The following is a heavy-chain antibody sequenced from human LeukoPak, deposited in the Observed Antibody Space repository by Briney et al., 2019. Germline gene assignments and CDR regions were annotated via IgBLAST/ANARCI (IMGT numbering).Heavy chain of an antibody. CDR1: GGSISSYY. J-gene: IGHJ4*02. Sequence: SETLSLTCTVSGGSISSYYWSWIRQPPGKGLEWIGYIYYSGSTNYNPSLKSRVTISVDTSKNQFSLKLSSVTAADTAVYYCASIRRPYYYDSSGYHGDWGQGTLVTVSS. CDR3: ASIRRPYYYDSSGYHGD. V-gene: IGHV4-59*01. CDR2: IYYSGST. D-gene: IGHD3-22*01.